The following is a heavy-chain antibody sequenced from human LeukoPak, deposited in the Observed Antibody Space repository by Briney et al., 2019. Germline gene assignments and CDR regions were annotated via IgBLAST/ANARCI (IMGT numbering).Heavy chain of an antibody. CDR2: FSGSGSST. CDR1: GLTSNRYA. D-gene: IGHD5-18*01. CDR3: AKSHSYGSHNWFDP. J-gene: IGHJ5*02. V-gene: IGHV3-23*01. Sequence: GGSLRLSCAASGLTSNRYAMSWVRQAPGTGLEWVSTFSGSGSSTYYADSVKGRFIISRDNSMNTLYLQMNSLRAEDTAVYYCAKSHSYGSHNWFDPWGQGTLVTVS.